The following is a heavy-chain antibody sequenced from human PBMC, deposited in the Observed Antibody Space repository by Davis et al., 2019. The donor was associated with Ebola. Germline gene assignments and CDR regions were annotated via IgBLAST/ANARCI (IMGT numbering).Heavy chain of an antibody. CDR2: ISYDGSNK. J-gene: IGHJ6*02. CDR1: GFTFSSYA. D-gene: IGHD1-26*01. Sequence: GGSLRLSCAASGFTFSSYAMHWVRQAPGKGLEWVAVISYDGSNKYYADSVKGRFTISRDNSKNTLYLQMNSLRAEDTAVYYCARGIVGATYYYYGMDVWGQGTTVTVSS. V-gene: IGHV3-30-3*01. CDR3: ARGIVGATYYYYGMDV.